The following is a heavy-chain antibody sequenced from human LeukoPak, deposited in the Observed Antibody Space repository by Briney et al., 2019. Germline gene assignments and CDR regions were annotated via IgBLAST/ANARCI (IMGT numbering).Heavy chain of an antibody. CDR2: ISGSGSTI. D-gene: IGHD3-10*02. J-gene: IGHJ6*04. V-gene: IGHV3-48*04. CDR1: GFTFSSYS. CDR3: AELGITMIGGV. Sequence: GGSLRLSCAASGFTFSSYSMNWVRQAPGKGLEWVSSISGSGSTIYYADSVKGRFTISRDNAKNSLYLQMNSLRAEATAVYYCAELGITMIGGVWGKGTTVTISS.